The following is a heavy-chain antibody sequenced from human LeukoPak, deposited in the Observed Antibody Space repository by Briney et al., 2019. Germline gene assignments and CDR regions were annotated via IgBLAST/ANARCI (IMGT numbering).Heavy chain of an antibody. CDR3: AKSFRSTSLDY. Sequence: GGSLRLSCAASGFTFSSYWMHWVRQGPGKGLEWVSAISGSGDSTYYADSVKGRFTISRDNSRNTLYLQMNSLRAGDTAVYYCAKSFRSTSLDYWGQGTLVTVSS. CDR2: ISGSGDST. CDR1: GFTFSSYW. D-gene: IGHD2-2*01. V-gene: IGHV3-23*01. J-gene: IGHJ4*02.